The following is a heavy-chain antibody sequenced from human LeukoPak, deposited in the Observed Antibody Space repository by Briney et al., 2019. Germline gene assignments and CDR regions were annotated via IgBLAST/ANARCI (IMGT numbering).Heavy chain of an antibody. Sequence: VRQAAGPGNEKMGWINPRSGGTRYAQKFQGRVTMTRDTSISTAYMELSRLRSDDTAVYCCARAYGQLWSYGGFVSWGQGNMGSV. D-gene: IGHD5-18*01. V-gene: IGHV1-2*02. CDR2: INPRSGGT. J-gene: IGHJ3*02. CDR3: ARAYGQLWSYGGFVS.